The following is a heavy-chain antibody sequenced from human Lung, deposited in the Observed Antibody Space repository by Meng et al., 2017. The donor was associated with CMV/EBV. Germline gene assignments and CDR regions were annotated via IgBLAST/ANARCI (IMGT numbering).Heavy chain of an antibody. CDR1: GYTFTSYD. CDR3: ATYISGSYLGVGGDSDY. Sequence: ASVXVSXKASGYTFTSYDTNWVRQATGQGLEWMGWMNPNSGNTGYAQKFQGRVTITRNTSISTAYMELSSLRSEDTAVYYCATYISGSYLGVGGDSDYWGQGXLVTVSS. J-gene: IGHJ4*02. D-gene: IGHD1-26*01. CDR2: MNPNSGNT. V-gene: IGHV1-8*03.